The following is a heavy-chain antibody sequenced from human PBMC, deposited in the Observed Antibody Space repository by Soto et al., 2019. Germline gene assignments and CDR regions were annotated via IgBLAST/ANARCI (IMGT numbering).Heavy chain of an antibody. J-gene: IGHJ4*02. CDR2: INHSGST. CDR1: GGSFSGYY. Sequence: SETLSLTCAVYGGSFSGYYWSWIRQPPGKGLEWIGEINHSGSTYYNPSLKSRVTISVDTSKNQFSLKLSSVTAADTAVYYCARPQYYDFWSGDTYYFDYWGQGTLVTVSS. CDR3: ARPQYYDFWSGDTYYFDY. D-gene: IGHD3-3*01. V-gene: IGHV4-34*01.